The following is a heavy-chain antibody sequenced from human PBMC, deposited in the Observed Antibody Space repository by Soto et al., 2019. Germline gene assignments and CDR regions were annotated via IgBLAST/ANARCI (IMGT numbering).Heavy chain of an antibody. D-gene: IGHD6-13*01. J-gene: IGHJ5*02. CDR2: INPSGGST. Sequence: GASVKVSCKASGYTFTSYYMHWVRQAPGQGLEWMGIINPSGGSTSYAQKFQGRVTMTRDTSTSTVYMELSSLRSEDTAVYYCARGGIAAAGTSWFDPWGLGTLVTVSS. CDR3: ARGGIAAAGTSWFDP. V-gene: IGHV1-46*01. CDR1: GYTFTSYY.